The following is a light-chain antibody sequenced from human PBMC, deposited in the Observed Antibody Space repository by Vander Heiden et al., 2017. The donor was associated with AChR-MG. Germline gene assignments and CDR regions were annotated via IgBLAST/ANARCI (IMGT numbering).Light chain of an antibody. J-gene: IGKJ1*01. CDR2: KAS. CDR1: QGIDSW. V-gene: IGKV1-5*03. CDR3: LQYQSYPWT. Sequence: DVQMTQSPSTLSASVGATITITCRASQGIDSWLAWNQQKPGRAPKLLIYKASTLESGVPSRVSGSGSGTEFSSTISSLQPDDFATYFCLQYQSYPWTFGQGTKVEIK.